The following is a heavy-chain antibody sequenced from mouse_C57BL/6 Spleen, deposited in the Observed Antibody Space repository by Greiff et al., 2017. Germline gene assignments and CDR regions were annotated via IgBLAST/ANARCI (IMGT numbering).Heavy chain of an antibody. V-gene: IGHV1-76*01. CDR1: GYTFTDYY. CDR3: AKYGGAMDY. J-gene: IGHJ4*01. D-gene: IGHD5-1-1*01. CDR2: IYPGSGNT. Sequence: VKLMESGAELVRPGASVKLSCKASGYTFTDYYINWVKQRPGQGLEWIARIYPGSGNTYYNEKFKGKATLTAEKSSSTAYMQLSSLTSEDSAVYFCAKYGGAMDYWGQGTSVTVSS.